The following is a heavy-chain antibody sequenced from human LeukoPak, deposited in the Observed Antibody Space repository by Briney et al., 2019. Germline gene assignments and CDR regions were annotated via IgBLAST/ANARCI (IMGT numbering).Heavy chain of an antibody. V-gene: IGHV5-51*01. CDR1: GYRFNAYW. J-gene: IGHJ3*02. Sequence: GESLKISCKGSGYRFNAYWIAWVRQMPGKGLEWMGIIYPDDSDTRYSPSFQGQVTISVDKSTSTAYLQWSSLKASDTAMYYCATGYGSGRGAFDIWGQGTMVTVSS. CDR3: ATGYGSGRGAFDI. D-gene: IGHD6-19*01. CDR2: IYPDDSDT.